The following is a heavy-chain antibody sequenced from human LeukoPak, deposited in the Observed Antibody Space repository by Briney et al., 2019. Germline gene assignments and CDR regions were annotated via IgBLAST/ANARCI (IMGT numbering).Heavy chain of an antibody. J-gene: IGHJ4*02. CDR1: GFTFTTYA. CDR3: EVGATGPMM. Sequence: GGSLRLSCAASGFTFTTYAMSWVRQAPGKGLEWVGRIKSKANAETIDYSALVDGRFITSRDDSKNTLYLQMTTLKTEDTATNDCEVGATGPMMGGQGTVVTVSS. V-gene: IGHV3-15*01. D-gene: IGHD1-26*01. CDR2: IKSKANAETI.